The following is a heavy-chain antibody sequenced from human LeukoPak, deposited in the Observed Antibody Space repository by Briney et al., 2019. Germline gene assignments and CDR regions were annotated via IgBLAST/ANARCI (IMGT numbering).Heavy chain of an antibody. CDR3: ARDYYYGMDV. CDR2: INPGGITT. CDR1: GFTFSTYW. J-gene: IGHJ6*02. Sequence: GGSLRLSCAASGFTFSTYWMHWVRQAPGKGLEWVSRINPGGITTTCADSVKGRFTISRDNAKNTLFLQMNSLRAEDTAVYYCARDYYYGMDVWGQGATITVSS. V-gene: IGHV3-74*01.